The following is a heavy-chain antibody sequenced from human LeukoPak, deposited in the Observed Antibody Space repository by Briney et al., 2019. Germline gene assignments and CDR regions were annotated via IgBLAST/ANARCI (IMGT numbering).Heavy chain of an antibody. Sequence: SETLSLTCTVSGGSISSYYWSWIRQPPGKRLEWIGYIYYSGSTNYNPSLKSRVTISVDTSKNQFSLKLSSVTAADTAVYYCARDGGYSSSWYAPSWYFDLWGRGTLVTVSS. D-gene: IGHD6-13*01. J-gene: IGHJ2*01. CDR3: ARDGGYSSSWYAPSWYFDL. V-gene: IGHV4-59*01. CDR2: IYYSGST. CDR1: GGSISSYY.